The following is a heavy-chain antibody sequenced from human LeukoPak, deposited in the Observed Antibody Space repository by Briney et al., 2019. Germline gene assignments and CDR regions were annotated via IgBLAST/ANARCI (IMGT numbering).Heavy chain of an antibody. V-gene: IGHV1-8*01. Sequence: GASVKVSCKASGYTFTSYDINWVRQATGQGLEWMGWMNPNSGNTGYAQKFQGRVTMTRNTSISTAYMELSSLRAGDTAVYYCAKEYSSGWGRAFDYWGQGTLVTVSS. J-gene: IGHJ4*02. CDR1: GYTFTSYD. D-gene: IGHD6-19*01. CDR3: AKEYSSGWGRAFDY. CDR2: MNPNSGNT.